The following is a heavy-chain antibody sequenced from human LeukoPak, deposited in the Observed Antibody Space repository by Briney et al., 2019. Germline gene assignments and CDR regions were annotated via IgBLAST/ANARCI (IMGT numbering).Heavy chain of an antibody. CDR3: ARDATYSSSWYGGAYYYGMDV. CDR1: GFTFSSYW. J-gene: IGHJ6*02. V-gene: IGHV3-7*01. CDR2: IKQDGSEE. Sequence: PGGSLRLSCAASGFTFSSYWMSWVRQAPGKGLEWVANIKQDGSEEYYVDSVKGRFTISRDNAKNSLYLQMNSLRAEDTAVYYCARDATYSSSWYGGAYYYGMDVWGQGTTVTVSS. D-gene: IGHD6-13*01.